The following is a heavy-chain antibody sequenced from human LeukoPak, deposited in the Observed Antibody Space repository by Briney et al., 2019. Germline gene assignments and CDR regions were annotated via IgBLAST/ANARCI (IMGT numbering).Heavy chain of an antibody. D-gene: IGHD4-17*01. Sequence: GGSLRLSCAASGFTFSSYAMHWVRQAPGKGLEWVAVISYDGSNKYYAGSVKGRFTISRDNSKNTLYLQMNSLRAEDTAVYYCARDSQMTTVTWYYFDYWGQGTLVTVSS. CDR2: ISYDGSNK. CDR1: GFTFSSYA. V-gene: IGHV3-30-3*01. J-gene: IGHJ4*02. CDR3: ARDSQMTTVTWYYFDY.